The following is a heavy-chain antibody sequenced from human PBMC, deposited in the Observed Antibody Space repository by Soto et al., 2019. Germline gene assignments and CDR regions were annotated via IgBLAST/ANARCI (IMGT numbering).Heavy chain of an antibody. Sequence: GGSLRLSCAASGFTFSSYAMSWVRQAPGKGLEWVSYISSSSSTIYYADSVKGRFTISRDNAKNSLYLQMNSLRAEDTAVYYCAGGGYCSSTSCYSSYAFDIWGQGTMVTVSS. CDR1: GFTFSSYA. J-gene: IGHJ3*02. V-gene: IGHV3-48*01. CDR3: AGGGYCSSTSCYSSYAFDI. D-gene: IGHD2-2*01. CDR2: ISSSSSTI.